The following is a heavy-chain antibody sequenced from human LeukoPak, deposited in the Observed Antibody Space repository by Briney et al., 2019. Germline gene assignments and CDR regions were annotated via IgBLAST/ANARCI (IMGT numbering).Heavy chain of an antibody. CDR3: ARDYHYDFWSGYYTEAFDI. CDR2: IKQDGSEK. D-gene: IGHD3-3*01. CDR1: GFTFSDYY. J-gene: IGHJ3*02. Sequence: GGSLRLSCAASGFTFSDYYMSWVRQAPGKGLEWVANIKQDGSEKYYVDSVKGRFTISRDNAKNSLYLQMNSLRAEDTAVYYCARDYHYDFWSGYYTEAFDIWGQGTMVTVSS. V-gene: IGHV3-7*01.